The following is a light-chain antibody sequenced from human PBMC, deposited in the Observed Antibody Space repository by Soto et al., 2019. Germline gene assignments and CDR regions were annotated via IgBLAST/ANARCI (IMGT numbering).Light chain of an antibody. CDR1: SRDVGGYNY. CDR3: SSYTSNNILLV. J-gene: IGLJ2*01. V-gene: IGLV2-14*01. CDR2: EVS. Sequence: ALTQPASVSGSPGQSITISCTGTSRDVGGYNYVSWYQQHPGKAPKLMIYEVSNRPSGVSNRFSGSKSGNTASLTISGLQAEDEADYHCSSYTSNNILLVFGGGTKLTVL.